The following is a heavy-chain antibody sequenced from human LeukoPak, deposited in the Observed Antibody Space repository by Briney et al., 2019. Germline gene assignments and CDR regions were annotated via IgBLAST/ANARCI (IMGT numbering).Heavy chain of an antibody. CDR2: IRYDGSNK. D-gene: IGHD3-22*01. CDR1: GFTFSSYG. Sequence: GGSLRLSCAASGFTFSSYGMHWVRQAPGKGLEWVAFIRYDGSNKYYADSVKGRFTISRDNSKNTLYLQMNSLRAEDTAVYYCAKEKDHYYDSSGYYYFDYWGQGTLVTVSS. J-gene: IGHJ4*02. V-gene: IGHV3-30*02. CDR3: AKEKDHYYDSSGYYYFDY.